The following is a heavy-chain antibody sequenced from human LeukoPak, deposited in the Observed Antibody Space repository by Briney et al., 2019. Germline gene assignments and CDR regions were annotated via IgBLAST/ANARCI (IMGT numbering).Heavy chain of an antibody. CDR2: INPNSGGT. J-gene: IGHJ4*02. Sequence: ASVKVSCKASGYTFTGYYMHWVRQAPGQGLEWMGWINPNSGGTNYAQKFQGWVTMTRDTSISTAYMELSRLRSDDTAVYYCARAYYGSGTDSTVGYWGQGTLVTVSS. V-gene: IGHV1-2*04. CDR3: ARAYYGSGTDSTVGY. D-gene: IGHD3-10*01. CDR1: GYTFTGYY.